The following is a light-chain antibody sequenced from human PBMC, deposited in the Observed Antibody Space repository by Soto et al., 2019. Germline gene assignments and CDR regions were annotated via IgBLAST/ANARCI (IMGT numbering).Light chain of an antibody. CDR1: SSDVGGYNY. CDR2: EVS. J-gene: IGLJ2*01. Sequence: QSALTQPPSASGSPGQSVTISCTGSSSDVGGYNYVSWYQQHPGKAPKLMIYEVSKRPSGVPGRLSGSKSGNTASLTVSGLQAEDEAAYYCSSYGGSNTVVFGGGTKLTVL. V-gene: IGLV2-8*01. CDR3: SSYGGSNTVV.